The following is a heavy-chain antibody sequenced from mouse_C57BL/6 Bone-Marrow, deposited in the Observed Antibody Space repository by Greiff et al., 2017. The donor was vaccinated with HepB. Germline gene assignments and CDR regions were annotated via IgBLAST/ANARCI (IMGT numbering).Heavy chain of an antibody. D-gene: IGHD3-2*02. CDR3: TRLTSQGTVPY. CDR1: GFNIKDDY. V-gene: IGHV14-4*01. CDR2: IDPENGDT. J-gene: IGHJ3*01. Sequence: EVKVVESGAELVRPGASVKLSCTASGFNIKDDYMHWVKQRPEQGLEWIGWIDPENGDTEYASKFQGKATITADTSSNTAYLQLSSLTSEDTAVYYCTRLTSQGTVPYWGQGTLVTVSA.